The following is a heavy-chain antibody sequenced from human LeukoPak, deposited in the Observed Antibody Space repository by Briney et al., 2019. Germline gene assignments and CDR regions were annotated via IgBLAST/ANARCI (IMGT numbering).Heavy chain of an antibody. CDR1: GFTFSSYS. Sequence: GGSLRLSCAASGFTFSSYSMNWVRQAPGKGLEWVSSISSSSSYIYYADTVKGRFTISRDNAKNSLYLQMNSLRAEDTAVYYCARVPLAAGTFDYWGQGTLVTVSS. V-gene: IGHV3-21*01. J-gene: IGHJ4*02. CDR2: ISSSSSYI. CDR3: ARVPLAAGTFDY. D-gene: IGHD6-13*01.